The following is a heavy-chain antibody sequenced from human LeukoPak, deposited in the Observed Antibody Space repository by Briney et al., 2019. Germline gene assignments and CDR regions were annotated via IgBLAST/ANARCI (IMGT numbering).Heavy chain of an antibody. CDR1: GGFISSSNSY. CDR3: AKQTGSGLFILP. V-gene: IGHV4-39*01. J-gene: IGHJ4*02. D-gene: IGHD3/OR15-3a*01. Sequence: SETLSLTCTVSGGFISSSNSYWGWIRQPPGKGLEWIGSIYYTGNTYYNASLKSRVTISIDTSKNQFSLKLTSVTAADTAVYYCAKQTGSGLFILPGGQGTLVTVSS. CDR2: IYYTGNT.